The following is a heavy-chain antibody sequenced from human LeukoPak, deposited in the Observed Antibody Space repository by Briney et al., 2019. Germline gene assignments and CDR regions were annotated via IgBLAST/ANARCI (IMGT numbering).Heavy chain of an antibody. J-gene: IGHJ3*02. CDR1: GFTFSSYW. D-gene: IGHD2-2*01. CDR2: IKQDGSEK. V-gene: IGHV3-7*01. CDR3: ARLWRVVPAANAFDI. Sequence: QAGGSLRLSCAASGFTFSSYWMSWVRQAPGKGLEWVANIKQDGSEKYYVDSVKGRFTISRDNAKNSLYLQMNSLRAEDTAVYYCARLWRVVPAANAFDIWGQGTMVTVSS.